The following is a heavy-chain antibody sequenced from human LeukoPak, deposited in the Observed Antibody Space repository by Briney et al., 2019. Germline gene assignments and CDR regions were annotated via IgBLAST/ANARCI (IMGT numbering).Heavy chain of an antibody. CDR2: INPNSGDT. D-gene: IGHD2-2*01. J-gene: IGHJ4*02. V-gene: IGHV1-2*06. Sequence: ASVKASCTASGYTFTGYHMHWVRQAPGQGLEWMGRINPNSGDTNYAQKFQGRVTMTRDTSISTAYMELSRLTSDDTAVYYCARDYCSSTSCLFDYWGQGTLVTVSS. CDR3: ARDYCSSTSCLFDY. CDR1: GYTFTGYH.